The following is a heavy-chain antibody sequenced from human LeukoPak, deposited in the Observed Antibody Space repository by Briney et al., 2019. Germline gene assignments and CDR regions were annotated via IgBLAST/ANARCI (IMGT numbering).Heavy chain of an antibody. CDR3: ARSSIAARGWYFDL. D-gene: IGHD6-6*01. V-gene: IGHV1-18*01. CDR2: ISAYNGNT. CDR1: GYTFTSYD. Sequence: DSVKVSCKASGYTFTSYDINWVRQATRQGLEWMGWISAYNGNTNYAQKLQGRVTMTTDTSTSTAYMELRSLRSDDTAVYYCARSSIAARGWYFDLWGRGTLVTVSS. J-gene: IGHJ2*01.